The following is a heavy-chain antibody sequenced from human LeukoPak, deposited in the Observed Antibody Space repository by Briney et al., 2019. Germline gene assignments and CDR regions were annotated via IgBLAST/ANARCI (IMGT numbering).Heavy chain of an antibody. CDR2: IKSKTEGGTT. D-gene: IGHD3-16*02. CDR1: GFTFSNAW. J-gene: IGHJ3*02. V-gene: IGHV3-15*01. Sequence: GGSLRLSCAASGFTFSNAWMSWVRQAPGKGLEWVGRIKSKTEGGTTDYAAPVKGRFTISRDDSKNTLYLQMNSLKTEDTAVYYCTTELLRGSYRLDDAFDIWGQGTMVTVSS. CDR3: TTELLRGSYRLDDAFDI.